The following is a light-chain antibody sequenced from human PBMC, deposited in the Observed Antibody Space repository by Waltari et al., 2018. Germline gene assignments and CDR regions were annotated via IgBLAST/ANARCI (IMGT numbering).Light chain of an antibody. CDR2: EAT. J-gene: IGLJ1*01. CDR1: STDIGTSTF. V-gene: IGLV2-23*01. Sequence: SALTQPASVSGSPGQSITISCTGPSTDIGTSTFVSWYQEYPGKAPKLIIYEATKRPSGVSDRFSASKSGNTASLTISGLQADDEADYSCCSYAGGTAYVFGTGTRVTVL. CDR3: CSYAGGTAYV.